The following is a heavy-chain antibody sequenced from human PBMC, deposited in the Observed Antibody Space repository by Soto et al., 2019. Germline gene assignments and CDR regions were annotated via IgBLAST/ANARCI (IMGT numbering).Heavy chain of an antibody. J-gene: IGHJ4*02. CDR2: IYTSGST. CDR3: AREGEAAAGTFNYFDY. D-gene: IGHD6-13*01. V-gene: IGHV4-4*07. Sequence: KPSETLSLTCTVSGGSISSYYWSWIRQPAGKGLEWIGRIYTSGSTNYNPSLKSRVTMSVDTSKNQFSLKLSSVTAADTAVYYCAREGEAAAGTFNYFDYWGQGTLVTVSS. CDR1: GGSISSYY.